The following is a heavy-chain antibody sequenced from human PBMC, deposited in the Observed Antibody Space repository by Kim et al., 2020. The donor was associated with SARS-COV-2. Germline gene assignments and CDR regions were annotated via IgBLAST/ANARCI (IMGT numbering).Heavy chain of an antibody. D-gene: IGHD3-9*01. CDR1: GYTFTSYY. CDR3: ALGALLRYFDWIPLDY. V-gene: IGHV1-46*01. J-gene: IGHJ4*02. Sequence: ASVKVSCKASGYTFTSYYMHWVRQAPGQGLEWMGIINPSGGSTSYAQKFQGRVTMTRDTSTSTVYMELSSLRSEDTAVYYCALGALLRYFDWIPLDYLGQGTLVTVSS. CDR2: INPSGGST.